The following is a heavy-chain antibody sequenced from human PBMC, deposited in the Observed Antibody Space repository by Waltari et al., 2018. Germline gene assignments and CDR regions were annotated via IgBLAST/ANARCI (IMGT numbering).Heavy chain of an antibody. CDR2: IYYRGGT. V-gene: IGHV4-39*01. CDR1: GGSISSSSYY. D-gene: IGHD3-9*01. Sequence: QLQLQESGPGLVKPSETLSLTCTVSGGSISSSSYYWGWIRQPPGKGLEWIGSIYYRGGTCYNPALKGRVTRSGDTSKNQFSRKLSSVTAADTAVYYCARSYYDILTGHPPDFDYWGQGTLVTVSS. CDR3: ARSYYDILTGHPPDFDY. J-gene: IGHJ4*02.